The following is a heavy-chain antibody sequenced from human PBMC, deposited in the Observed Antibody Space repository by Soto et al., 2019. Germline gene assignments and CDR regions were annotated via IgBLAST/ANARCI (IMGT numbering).Heavy chain of an antibody. CDR2: INPNNGGS. CDR3: ARGGNWNYWYYYDY. CDR1: GYTFTGYY. J-gene: IGHJ4*02. D-gene: IGHD1-7*01. V-gene: IGHV1-2*02. Sequence: ASVKVSCKASGYTFTGYYIHWVRQAPGQGPEWMGWINPNNGGSNYAQKFQGRVTMTRGTSISTAYMELTRLKSDDTAVYYCARGGNWNYWYYYDYCGPGPLVTVSS.